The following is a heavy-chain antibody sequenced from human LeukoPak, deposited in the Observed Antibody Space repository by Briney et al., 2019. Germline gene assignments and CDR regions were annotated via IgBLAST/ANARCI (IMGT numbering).Heavy chain of an antibody. Sequence: SGGSLRLSCAASGFTFDDYAMYWVRQAPGKGLEWVSGISWNSGSIGYADSVKGRFTISRDNAKNSLYLQMNSLRAEDTAVYYCAELGITMIGGVWGKGTTVTISS. J-gene: IGHJ6*04. CDR2: ISWNSGSI. CDR3: AELGITMIGGV. V-gene: IGHV3-9*01. D-gene: IGHD3-10*02. CDR1: GFTFDDYA.